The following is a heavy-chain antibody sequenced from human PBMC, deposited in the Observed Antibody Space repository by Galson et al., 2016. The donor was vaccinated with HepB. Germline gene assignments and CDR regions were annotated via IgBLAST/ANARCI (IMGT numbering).Heavy chain of an antibody. D-gene: IGHD3-3*01. V-gene: IGHV3-23*01. CDR3: TKDHYDFWSGWD. Sequence: SLRLSCAGSGFTFSNYAMSWVRQAPGQGLEWVSGISDSGGSRYCADSVRGRFTNSRDNSKNTLYLQMNSLRVEDTAVYYCTKDHYDFWSGWDWGQGTMVTVSS. CDR2: ISDSGGSR. J-gene: IGHJ3*01. CDR1: GFTFSNYA.